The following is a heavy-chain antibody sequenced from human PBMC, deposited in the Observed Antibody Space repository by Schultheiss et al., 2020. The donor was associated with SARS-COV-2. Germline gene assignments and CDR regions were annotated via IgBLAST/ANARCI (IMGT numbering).Heavy chain of an antibody. CDR1: GFTFSSYS. CDR2: ISGSGGST. V-gene: IGHV3-23*01. D-gene: IGHD3-3*01. Sequence: GGSLRLSCAASGFTFSSYSMNWVRQAPGKGLEWVSAISGSGGSTYYADSVKGRFTISRDNSKNTLYLQMNSLRAEDTAVYYCAKDRTPLRFLEWLLDYWGQGTLVTVSS. CDR3: AKDRTPLRFLEWLLDY. J-gene: IGHJ4*02.